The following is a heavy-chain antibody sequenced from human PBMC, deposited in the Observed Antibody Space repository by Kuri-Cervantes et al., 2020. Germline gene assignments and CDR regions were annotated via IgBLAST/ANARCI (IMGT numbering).Heavy chain of an antibody. CDR3: ASGPDTEYFHH. V-gene: IGHV1-2*02. CDR2: MNPNSGST. J-gene: IGHJ1*01. CDR1: GYTLTNFH. Sequence: ASVKVSCKASGYTLTNFHIHWVRQATGQGLEWMGWMNPNSGSTNYTQKFLGRVTMTRDTTFSTAYMQLTRLKFYDTAVYYCASGPDTEYFHHWGLGTLVTVSS.